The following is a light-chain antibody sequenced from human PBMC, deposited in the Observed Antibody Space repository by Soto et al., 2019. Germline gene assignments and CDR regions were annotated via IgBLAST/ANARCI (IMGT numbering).Light chain of an antibody. V-gene: IGKV3-20*01. Sequence: EIVLTQSPGTLSLSPGERATLSCRASQSVSNNYLAWYQQKPGQAPRILIYGESNRATGIPDRFSGSGSGTDFTLTISRLEPEDFAVYYCQQYGSSGTFGQGTKVEIK. CDR1: QSVSNNY. CDR3: QQYGSSGT. J-gene: IGKJ1*01. CDR2: GES.